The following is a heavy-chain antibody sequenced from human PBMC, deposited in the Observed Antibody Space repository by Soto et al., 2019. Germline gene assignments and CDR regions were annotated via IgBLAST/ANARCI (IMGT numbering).Heavy chain of an antibody. J-gene: IGHJ4*02. D-gene: IGHD2-15*01. CDR3: VIDQNVVDVAASSY. V-gene: IGHV3-30-3*01. Sequence: QVQLVESGGGVVQPGRSLRLSCAASGFTFSSYAMHWVRQAPGKGLEWVAVISYDGSNKYYADSVKGRFTISRDNSKNKLYLQMNSLRAEDTGVHFCVIDQNVVDVAASSYWGQGTLVTVSS. CDR1: GFTFSSYA. CDR2: ISYDGSNK.